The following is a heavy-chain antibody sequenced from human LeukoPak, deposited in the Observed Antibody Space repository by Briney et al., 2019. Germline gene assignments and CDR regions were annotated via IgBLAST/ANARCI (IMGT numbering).Heavy chain of an antibody. CDR2: INQSGST. V-gene: IGHV4-34*01. D-gene: IGHD6-13*01. CDR1: GGSFSGYY. J-gene: IGHJ5*02. Sequence: PSETLSLTCAVYGGSFSGYYWSWIRQPPGKGLEWIGEINQSGSTNYNPSLKSRVTISVDTSKNQFSLKLSSVTAADTAVYYCARGARGQQLVTWGQGTLVTVSS. CDR3: ARGARGQQLVT.